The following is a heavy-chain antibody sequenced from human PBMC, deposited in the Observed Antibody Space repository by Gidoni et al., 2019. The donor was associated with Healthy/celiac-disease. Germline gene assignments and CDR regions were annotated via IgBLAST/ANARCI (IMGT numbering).Heavy chain of an antibody. J-gene: IGHJ4*02. CDR2: ISYDGSNK. Sequence: QVQLVESGGGVVQPGRSLRLSCAASGFTFSSYGMHWVRQATGKGLEWVAVISYDGSNKDYADYVKGRFTISRDNSKNTLYLQMNSLRAEDTAVYYCAKAGRPELRYVDWLINYFDYWGQGTLVTVSS. D-gene: IGHD3-9*01. V-gene: IGHV3-30*18. CDR1: GFTFSSYG. CDR3: AKAGRPELRYVDWLINYFDY.